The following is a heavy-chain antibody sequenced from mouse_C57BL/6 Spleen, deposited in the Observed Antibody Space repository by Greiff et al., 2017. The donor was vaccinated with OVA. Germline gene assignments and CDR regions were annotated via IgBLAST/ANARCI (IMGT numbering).Heavy chain of an antibody. CDR3: ARSDPYYFDY. V-gene: IGHV1-4*01. CDR2: INPSSGYT. CDR1: GYTFTSYT. Sequence: VKLMESGAELARPGASVKMSCKASGYTFTSYTMHWVKQRPGQGLEWIGYINPSSGYTKYNQKFKDKATLTADKSSSTAYMQLSSLTSEDSAVYYCARSDPYYFDYWGQGTTLTVSS. J-gene: IGHJ2*01.